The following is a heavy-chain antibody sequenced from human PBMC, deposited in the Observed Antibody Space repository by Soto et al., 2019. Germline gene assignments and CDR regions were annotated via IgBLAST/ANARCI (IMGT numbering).Heavy chain of an antibody. CDR1: GGTFSSYA. V-gene: IGHV1-69*13. CDR2: IIPIFGTA. J-gene: IGHJ6*02. D-gene: IGHD3-3*01. Sequence: PGRVSCEASGGTFSSYAISWVRQAPGQGLEWMGGIIPIFGTANYAQKFQGRVTITADESTSTAYMELSSLRSEDTAVYYCARDTGDFWSGYYTPYGYYYYYYGMDVWGQGTTVTVSS. CDR3: ARDTGDFWSGYYTPYGYYYYYYGMDV.